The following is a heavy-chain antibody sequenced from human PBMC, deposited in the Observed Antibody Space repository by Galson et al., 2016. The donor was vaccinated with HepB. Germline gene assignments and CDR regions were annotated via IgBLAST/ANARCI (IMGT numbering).Heavy chain of an antibody. CDR3: ARDLPEDDDLLTTFDS. CDR1: GYTFTDYG. Sequence: QSGAEVKKPGASVKVSCKASGYTFTDYGINWVRQAPGQGLEWMGWISPYNGNTNYAQNLQDRVTMTTHTFTSTAYMELRSLRSDDTAVYYCARDLPEDDDLLTTFDSWGQGTLVTVSS. CDR2: ISPYNGNT. J-gene: IGHJ4*02. V-gene: IGHV1-18*01. D-gene: IGHD3-9*01.